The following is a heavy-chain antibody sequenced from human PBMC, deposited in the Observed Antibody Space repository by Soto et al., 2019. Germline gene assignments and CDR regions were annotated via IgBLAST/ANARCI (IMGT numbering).Heavy chain of an antibody. CDR2: IKSKTDGGTT. D-gene: IGHD6-13*01. Sequence: GSLRHSCAASVFALSNDRMRWFRQAPGKGLEWVGGIKSKTDGGTTDYAAPVKGRFTISRDDSKNTLYLQMNSLKTEDTAVYYCTTSSSWGYYFDYWGQGTLVTVS. CDR1: VFALSNDR. CDR3: TTSSSWGYYFDY. V-gene: IGHV3-15*01. J-gene: IGHJ4*02.